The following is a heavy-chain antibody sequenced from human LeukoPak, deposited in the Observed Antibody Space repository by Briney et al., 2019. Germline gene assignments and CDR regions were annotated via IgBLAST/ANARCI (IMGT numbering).Heavy chain of an antibody. J-gene: IGHJ4*02. CDR2: INHSGST. Sequence: ASETLSLTCAVYGGSFSGYYWSWIRQPPGKGLEWIGEINHSGSTNYNPSLKSRVTISVDTSKNQFSLKLSSVTAADTAVYYCARTYYYDSSGYDWGQGTLVTVTS. V-gene: IGHV4-34*01. CDR1: GGSFSGYY. CDR3: ARTYYYDSSGYD. D-gene: IGHD3-22*01.